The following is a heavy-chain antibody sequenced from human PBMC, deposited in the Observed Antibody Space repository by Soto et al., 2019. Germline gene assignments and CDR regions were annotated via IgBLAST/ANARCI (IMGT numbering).Heavy chain of an antibody. Sequence: QILCCAASGFNFSDHDMGWVRPAPGKGLEWVGRIRNRGQSHIADYAASVKGRFTMSRDDSENSLHLQMNSLKTEDTAVYYCARDTYTAPDYWGQGNLV. CDR3: ARDTYTAPDY. J-gene: IGHJ4*02. CDR2: IRNRGQSHIA. V-gene: IGHV3-72*01. CDR1: GFNFSDHD. D-gene: IGHD2-2*02.